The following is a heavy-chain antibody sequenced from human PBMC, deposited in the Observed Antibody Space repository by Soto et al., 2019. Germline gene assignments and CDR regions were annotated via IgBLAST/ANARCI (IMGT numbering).Heavy chain of an antibody. D-gene: IGHD1-1*01. CDR1: GFTFSSYG. CDR3: AKDLGMEHYYYYYGMDV. Sequence: GGSLRLSCAASGFTFSSYGMHWVRQAPGKGLEWVAVISYDGSNKYYADSVKGRFTISRDNSKNTLYLQINSLRAEDTAVYYCAKDLGMEHYYYYYGMDVWGQGTTVTVSS. V-gene: IGHV3-30*18. J-gene: IGHJ6*02. CDR2: ISYDGSNK.